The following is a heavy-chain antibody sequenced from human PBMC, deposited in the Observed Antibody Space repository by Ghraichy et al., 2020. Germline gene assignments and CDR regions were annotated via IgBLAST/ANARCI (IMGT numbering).Heavy chain of an antibody. CDR2: ISSSSSYI. D-gene: IGHD3-22*01. CDR3: ARDHYYDSSGYNYYYFDY. V-gene: IGHV3-21*01. J-gene: IGHJ4*02. CDR1: GFTFSSYS. Sequence: GGSLRLSCAASGFTFSSYSMNWVRQAPGKGLEWVSSISSSSSYIYYADSVKGRFTISRDNAKNSLYLQMNSLRAEDTAVYYCARDHYYDSSGYNYYYFDYWGQGTLVTVSS.